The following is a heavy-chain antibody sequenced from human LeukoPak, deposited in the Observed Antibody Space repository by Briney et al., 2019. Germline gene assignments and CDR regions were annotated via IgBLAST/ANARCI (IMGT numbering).Heavy chain of an antibody. Sequence: NPSETLSLTCAVSGGSISSGGNSWSWIRQPPGKGLEWIGYLYYSGSTYYNPSLQSRVTISVDTSKNQFSLKLSSVTAADTAVYYCARGGRRWLDPNTFGCWGQGTLVTVSS. CDR1: GGSISSGGNS. J-gene: IGHJ4*02. CDR3: ARGGRRWLDPNTFGC. V-gene: IGHV4-30-4*07. CDR2: LYYSGST. D-gene: IGHD6-19*01.